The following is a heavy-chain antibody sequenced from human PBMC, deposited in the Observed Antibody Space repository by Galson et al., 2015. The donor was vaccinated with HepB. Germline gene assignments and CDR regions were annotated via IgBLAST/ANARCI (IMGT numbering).Heavy chain of an antibody. D-gene: IGHD3-10*01. CDR2: FDPEDGET. CDR3: ATKAQTYYYGSGSYYFDY. V-gene: IGHV1-24*01. Sequence: SVKVSCKVSGYTLTELSMHWARQAPGKGLEWMGGFDPEDGETIYAQKFQGRVTMTEDTSTDTAYMELSSLRSEDTAVYYCATKAQTYYYGSGSYYFDYWGQGTLVTVSS. J-gene: IGHJ4*02. CDR1: GYTLTELS.